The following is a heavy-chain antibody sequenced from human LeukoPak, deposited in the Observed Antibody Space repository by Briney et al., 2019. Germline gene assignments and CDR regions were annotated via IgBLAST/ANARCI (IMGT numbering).Heavy chain of an antibody. V-gene: IGHV1-46*01. CDR3: ARNDGDRLYDY. Sequence: GASVRVSCKASGYTFTSYYMHWVRQAPGQGLEWMGIINPSGGSTSYAQKFQGRVTISVDKSKNQFSLKLSSVTAADTAVYYCARNDGDRLYDYWGQGTLVTVSS. D-gene: IGHD4-17*01. CDR2: INPSGGST. CDR1: GYTFTSYY. J-gene: IGHJ4*02.